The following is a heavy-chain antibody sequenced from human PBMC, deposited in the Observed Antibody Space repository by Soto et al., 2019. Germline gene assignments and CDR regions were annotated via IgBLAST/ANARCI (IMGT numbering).Heavy chain of an antibody. D-gene: IGHD6-6*01. V-gene: IGHV4-39*01. J-gene: IGHJ5*02. CDR2: IYYSGST. CDR3: ATWRVAARSSKEAWFVP. CDR1: GGSISSSSYY. Sequence: SETLSLTCTVSGGSISSSSYYWGWIRQPPGKGLEWIGSIYYSGSTYYNPSLKSRVTISVDTSKNQFSLKLSSVTAADTAVYYCATWRVAARSSKEAWFVPWGQGTLVTVSS.